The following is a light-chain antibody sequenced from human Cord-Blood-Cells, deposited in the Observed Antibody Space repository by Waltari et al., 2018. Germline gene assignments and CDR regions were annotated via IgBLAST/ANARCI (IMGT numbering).Light chain of an antibody. CDR2: GNS. J-gene: IGLJ1*01. CDR1: SSNIGAGYD. V-gene: IGLV1-40*01. Sequence: QSVLTQPPSVSGAPGQRVTISCTGSSSNIGAGYDVHWYPQLPGTPPKLLIYGNSNRPSGLPDRFSGSKSGTSASLAITGLQAEDEADYYCQSYDSSLSGYVFGTGTKVTIL. CDR3: QSYDSSLSGYV.